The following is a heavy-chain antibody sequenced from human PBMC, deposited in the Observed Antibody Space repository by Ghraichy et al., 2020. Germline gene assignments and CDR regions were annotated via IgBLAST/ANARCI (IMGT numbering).Heavy chain of an antibody. V-gene: IGHV4-59*11. D-gene: IGHD6-13*01. J-gene: IGHJ5*01. CDR1: GGSISSHY. CDR3: ARCSSWYSWFDS. Sequence: SETLSLTCTVSGGSISSHYWSWIRQPPGKGLEWIGYMYYSGNADYSPSLKSRVTISVDTSKNQFSLKLGSGTAADTAVYYCARCSSWYSWFDSWGQGTLVTVSS. CDR2: MYYSGNA.